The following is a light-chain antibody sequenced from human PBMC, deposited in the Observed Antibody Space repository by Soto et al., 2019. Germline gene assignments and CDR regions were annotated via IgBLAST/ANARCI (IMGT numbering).Light chain of an antibody. V-gene: IGLV2-8*01. CDR3: FSYAGGSTFV. J-gene: IGLJ1*01. Sequence: QSVLTQPPSASGSPGQSVTISCTGTNRDVGTHNYVSWYQQYPGKAPKLLIYDVVKRPSGIPHRFFGSKSGNTASLTVSGLQADDEADYYCFSYAGGSTFVFGTGTKVTVL. CDR2: DVV. CDR1: NRDVGTHNY.